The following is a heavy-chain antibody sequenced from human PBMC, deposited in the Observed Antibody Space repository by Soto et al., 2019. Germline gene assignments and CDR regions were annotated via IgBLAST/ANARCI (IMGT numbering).Heavy chain of an antibody. J-gene: IGHJ6*02. CDR2: IIPIFGTA. D-gene: IGHD6-25*01. Sequence: GASVRVSCMAYGGTLRSYAISRVRPAPAPGREGMGGIIPIFGTANYAQKFQGRVTITADKSTSTAYMELSSLGSEDTAVYYCARGGSGNGRYYYSGRGVWGRGTTVTVSS. CDR3: ARGGSGNGRYYYSGRGV. V-gene: IGHV1-69*06. CDR1: GGTLRSYA.